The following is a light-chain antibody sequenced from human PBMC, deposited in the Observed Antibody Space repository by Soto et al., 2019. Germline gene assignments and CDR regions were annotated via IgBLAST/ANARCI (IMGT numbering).Light chain of an antibody. V-gene: IGKV3-20*01. J-gene: IGKJ1*01. CDR1: HSSSSIY. CDR3: QQCDSSLWT. CDR2: GAS. Sequence: ELLVTQSPVTLSVSPGDLSTPSCKARHSSSSIYLDWYQQKPGQAPGLLISGASSRATGIPDRFSGSGSGTDFTLTISSLEPEDSAAYYCQQCDSSLWTFGQGTKVDIK.